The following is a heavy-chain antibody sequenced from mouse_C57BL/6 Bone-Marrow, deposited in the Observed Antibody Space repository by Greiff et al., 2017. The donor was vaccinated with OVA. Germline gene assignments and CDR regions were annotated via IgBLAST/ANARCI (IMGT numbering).Heavy chain of an antibody. D-gene: IGHD1-1*01. V-gene: IGHV3-6*01. Sequence: EVKVEESGPGLVKPSQSLSLTCSVTGYSITSGYYWNWIRQFPGNKLEWMGYISYDGSNNYNPSLKNRISITRDTSKNQFFLKLNSVTTEDTATYYCAREGYYGSSYVLDYWGQGTTLTVSS. CDR2: ISYDGSN. CDR3: AREGYYGSSYVLDY. J-gene: IGHJ2*01. CDR1: GYSITSGYY.